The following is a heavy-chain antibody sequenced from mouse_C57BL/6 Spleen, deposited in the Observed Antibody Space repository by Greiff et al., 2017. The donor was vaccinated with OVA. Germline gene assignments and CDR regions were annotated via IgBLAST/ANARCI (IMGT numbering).Heavy chain of an antibody. CDR1: GYSITSGYY. J-gene: IGHJ4*01. V-gene: IGHV3-6*01. D-gene: IGHD2-4*01. Sequence: EVQLQESGPGLVKPSQSLSLTCSVTGYSITSGYYWNWIRQFPGNKLEWMGYISYDGSNNYNPSLKNRISITRDTSKNQFFLKLNSVTTEDTATYYCARDWGLRGYAMDYWGQGTSVTVSS. CDR3: ARDWGLRGYAMDY. CDR2: ISYDGSN.